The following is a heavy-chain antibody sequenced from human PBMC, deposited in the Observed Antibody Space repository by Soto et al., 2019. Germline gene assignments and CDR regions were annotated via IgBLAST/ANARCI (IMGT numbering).Heavy chain of an antibody. J-gene: IGHJ4*02. CDR2: ISSGSRTI. D-gene: IGHD3-10*01. CDR3: ATGSGNGSGY. V-gene: IGHV3-48*02. CDR1: GFTFSTHT. Sequence: EVQLVESGGSLVQPGGSLRLSCAASGFTFSTHTMNWVRQAPGKGLEWLSYISSGSRTIYYADPVMGRFTISRDNAQNSLYLQMHSLRDEDTAVYYCATGSGNGSGYWGQGTLVTVSS.